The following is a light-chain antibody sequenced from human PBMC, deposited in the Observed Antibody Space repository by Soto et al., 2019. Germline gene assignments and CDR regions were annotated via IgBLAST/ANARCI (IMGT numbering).Light chain of an antibody. CDR1: QSLLHSNGYNY. J-gene: IGKJ3*01. CDR2: LGS. CDR3: MQALQTPFT. Sequence: DTVMTQSPLSLPVTPGEPASISCRSSQSLLHSNGYNYLDWYLQKPGQSPQLLIYLGSNRASGVPDRFSVSGSGTDFTLKISRVEAEDVGVYYCMQALQTPFTFGPGTKVDIK. V-gene: IGKV2-28*01.